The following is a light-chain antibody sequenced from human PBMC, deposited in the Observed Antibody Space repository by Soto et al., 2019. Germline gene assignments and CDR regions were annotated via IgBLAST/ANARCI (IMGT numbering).Light chain of an antibody. CDR1: SGHSSYA. CDR3: QTWGTGIGV. Sequence: QAVVTQSPSASASLGGSVKLTCTLSSGHSSYAIAWHQQQPEKGPRYLMKLNSDGSHSKGDGIPDRFSGSSSGAERYLTIASLQSEDEAEYYCQTWGTGIGVFGGGPKLTVL. V-gene: IGLV4-69*01. CDR2: LNSDGSH. J-gene: IGLJ2*01.